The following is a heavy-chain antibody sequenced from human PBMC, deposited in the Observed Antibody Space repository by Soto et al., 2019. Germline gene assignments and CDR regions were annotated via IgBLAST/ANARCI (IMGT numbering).Heavy chain of an antibody. Sequence: SETLSLTCTVSGGSISSSSYYWGWIRQPPGKGLEWIGSIFYSGSTYYNPSLKSRVTISVDTSKNQFSLKLSSVTAADRAVYYWATGPRSKNGYRHFDDWGRGTLVTVSS. CDR2: IFYSGST. CDR3: ATGPRSKNGYRHFDD. CDR1: GGSISSSSYY. D-gene: IGHD6-25*01. V-gene: IGHV4-39*01. J-gene: IGHJ4*02.